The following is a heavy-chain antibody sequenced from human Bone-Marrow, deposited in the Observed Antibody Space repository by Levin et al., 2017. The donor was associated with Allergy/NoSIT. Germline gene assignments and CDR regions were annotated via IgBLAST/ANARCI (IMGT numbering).Heavy chain of an antibody. D-gene: IGHD3-9*01. CDR3: ATTGYDTSTGNPIDC. Sequence: KISCKASEGTFSSYTLSWVRQAPGQGLEWMGRIIPILGLVNYTQKLQGRVTITADKSTNTAYVELSSLRSDDTAIYYCATTGYDTSTGNPIDCWGQGTLVIVSS. V-gene: IGHV1-69*02. CDR2: IIPILGLV. CDR1: EGTFSSYT. J-gene: IGHJ4*02.